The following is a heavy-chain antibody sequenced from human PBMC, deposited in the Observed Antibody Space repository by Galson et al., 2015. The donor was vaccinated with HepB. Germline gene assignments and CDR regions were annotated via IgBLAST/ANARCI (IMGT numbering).Heavy chain of an antibody. Sequence: ETLSLTCTVSGGSVSSGSYYWSWIRQPPGKGLEWIGYIYYSGSTNYNPSLKSRVTISVDTSKNQFSLKLSSVTAADTAVYYCARERKDYYDSSGYYLDYWGQGTLVTVSS. V-gene: IGHV4-61*01. D-gene: IGHD3-22*01. J-gene: IGHJ4*02. CDR1: GGSVSSGSYY. CDR2: IYYSGST. CDR3: ARERKDYYDSSGYYLDY.